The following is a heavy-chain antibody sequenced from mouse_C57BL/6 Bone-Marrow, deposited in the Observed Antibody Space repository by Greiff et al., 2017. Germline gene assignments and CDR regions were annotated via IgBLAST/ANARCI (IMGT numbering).Heavy chain of an antibody. D-gene: IGHD2-3*01. Sequence: VQLQQSGPELVKPGASVKIYCKASGYSFTGYYMHWVKQSHGNILDWIGYIYPYNGVSSYNQKFKGKATLTVDKSSSTAYMELRSLTSEDSAVYYCAKEDGYYFFYAMDYWGQGTSVTVSS. CDR2: IYPYNGVS. CDR1: GYSFTGYY. CDR3: AKEDGYYFFYAMDY. V-gene: IGHV1-31*01. J-gene: IGHJ4*01.